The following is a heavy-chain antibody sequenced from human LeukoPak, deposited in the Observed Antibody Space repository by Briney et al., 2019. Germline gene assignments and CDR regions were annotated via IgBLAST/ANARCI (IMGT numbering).Heavy chain of an antibody. J-gene: IGHJ3*02. V-gene: IGHV4-34*01. D-gene: IGHD6-13*01. CDR3: ARGRQTSVAAAGWGYAFDI. CDR1: GGSFSGYY. Sequence: SETLSLTCAVYGGSFSGYYWSWIPQPPGKGLEWIGEINHSGSTNYNPSLKSRVTISVDTSKNQFSLKLSSVTAADTAVYYCARGRQTSVAAAGWGYAFDIWGQGTMVTVSS. CDR2: INHSGST.